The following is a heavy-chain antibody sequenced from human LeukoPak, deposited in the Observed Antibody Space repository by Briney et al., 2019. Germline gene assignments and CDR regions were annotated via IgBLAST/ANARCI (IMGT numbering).Heavy chain of an antibody. J-gene: IGHJ4*02. CDR1: GLTFSSYS. Sequence: GGSLRLSCAASGLTFSSYSMSWVRQAPGKGLEWVSSISSTSNYIFYADSVKGRFTISRDNAKNSLYLQMNSLRAEDTAVYYCARDQSRGDYWGQGTLVAVSS. V-gene: IGHV3-21*01. CDR3: ARDQSRGDY. CDR2: ISSTSNYI. D-gene: IGHD3-16*01.